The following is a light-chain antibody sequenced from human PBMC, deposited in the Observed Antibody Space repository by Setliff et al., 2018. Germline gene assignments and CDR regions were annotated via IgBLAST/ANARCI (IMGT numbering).Light chain of an antibody. CDR1: QSIATY. Sequence: DIQMTQSPSSLSASIGDRVTITCRASQSIATYLNWYQQRPGKAPKLLMSAASTLESGVPSTFSGSGSGTDFILTISSLQPEDFAIYYCQQSFSVPYTFGQGTRLEIK. J-gene: IGKJ5*01. CDR3: QQSFSVPYT. V-gene: IGKV1-39*01. CDR2: AAS.